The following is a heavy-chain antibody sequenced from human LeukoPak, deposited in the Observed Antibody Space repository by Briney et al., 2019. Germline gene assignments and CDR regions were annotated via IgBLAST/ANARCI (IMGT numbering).Heavy chain of an antibody. CDR3: SRGAAAPGYFQH. V-gene: IGHV3-49*04. J-gene: IGHJ1*01. D-gene: IGHD6-13*01. CDR2: IKSKAYGGTT. CDR1: GFTFGDYA. Sequence: GGSLRLSCTASGFTFGDYAMRWVRQAPGKGLEWVGFIKSKAYGGTTDYAASVKGRFTISRDDSQSIAYLQMNSLKTEDTAVYYCSRGAAAPGYFQHWGQGTLVTVSS.